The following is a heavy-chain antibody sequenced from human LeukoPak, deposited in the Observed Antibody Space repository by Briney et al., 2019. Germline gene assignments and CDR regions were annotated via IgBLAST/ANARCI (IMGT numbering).Heavy chain of an antibody. Sequence: SETLSLTCTVSGGSISSYYWSWIRQPPGKGLEWIGYIYYSGSTNYNPSLKSRVTISVDTSKNQFSLKLSSVTAADTAVYYCAKTFTGASSYFDYWGQGTLVTVSS. CDR2: IYYSGST. CDR3: AKTFTGASSYFDY. J-gene: IGHJ4*02. V-gene: IGHV4-59*01. CDR1: GGSISSYY. D-gene: IGHD1-26*01.